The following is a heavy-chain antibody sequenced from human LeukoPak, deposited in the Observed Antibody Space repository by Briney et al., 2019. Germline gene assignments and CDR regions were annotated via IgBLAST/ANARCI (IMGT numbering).Heavy chain of an antibody. CDR1: IDSFSNYH. V-gene: IGHV4-34*01. Sequence: PSETLSLTCAVYIDSFSNYHWNWIRQTPAKGMEWIGEVNESGGTNISPSLGSRVILSVDTSKKQVSMKLISVTVADTAIYYCARGQGATVPQVGKNWFDPWGQGTRVTVSS. CDR2: VNESGGT. J-gene: IGHJ5*02. D-gene: IGHD1-26*01. CDR3: ARGQGATVPQVGKNWFDP.